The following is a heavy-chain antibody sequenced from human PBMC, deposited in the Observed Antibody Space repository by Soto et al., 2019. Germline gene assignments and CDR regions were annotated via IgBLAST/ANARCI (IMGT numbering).Heavy chain of an antibody. CDR3: ARVVVGAARGELDY. V-gene: IGHV1-18*01. Sequence: ASVKVSCKASGYTFTSYGISLVRQAPGQGLEWMGWISAYNGNTNYAQKLQGRVTMTTDTSTSTAYMELRSLRSDDTAVYYCARVVVGAARGELDYWGQGTLVTVSS. D-gene: IGHD6-6*01. CDR1: GYTFTSYG. CDR2: ISAYNGNT. J-gene: IGHJ4*02.